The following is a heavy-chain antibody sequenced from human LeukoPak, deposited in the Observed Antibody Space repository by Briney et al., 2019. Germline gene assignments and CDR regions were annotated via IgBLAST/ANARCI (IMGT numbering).Heavy chain of an antibody. CDR1: GFTFSSYW. CDR3: ARDRIEYSYGTGFDS. CDR2: IRDDGAST. Sequence: GGSLRLSCAASGFTFSSYWMHWVRQAPGKGLVWVSHIRDDGASTNYADSVKGRFTISRDNAKNTLYLQMNSLRAEDTAVYYCARDRIEYSYGTGFDSWGQGTLVTVSS. J-gene: IGHJ4*02. V-gene: IGHV3-74*01. D-gene: IGHD3-10*01.